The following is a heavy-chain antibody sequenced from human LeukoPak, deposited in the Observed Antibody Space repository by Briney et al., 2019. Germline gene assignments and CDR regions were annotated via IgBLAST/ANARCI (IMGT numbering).Heavy chain of an antibody. CDR2: IYYSGST. CDR1: GGSISSSSYY. CDR3: ARTTYFYDTSGYYYGN. Sequence: SETLSLTCTVSGGSISSSSYYWGWIRQPPGKGLEWIGSIYYSGSTYYNPSLKSRVTISVDTSKNQFSLKLSSVTAADTAVYYCARTTYFYDTSGYYYGNWGQGTLVTVSS. V-gene: IGHV4-39*01. J-gene: IGHJ4*02. D-gene: IGHD3-22*01.